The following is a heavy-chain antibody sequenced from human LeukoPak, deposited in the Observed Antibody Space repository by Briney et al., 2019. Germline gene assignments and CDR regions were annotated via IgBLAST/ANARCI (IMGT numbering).Heavy chain of an antibody. CDR1: GGSISSYY. J-gene: IGHJ5*02. Sequence: PSETLSLTCTVSGGSISSYYWSWIRQPAGKGLEWIGRIYTSGSTNYNPSLKSRVTISVDTSKNQFSLKLSSVTAADTAVYYCARDTQWFGEFTRRWFDPWGQGTLVTVSS. CDR2: IYTSGST. CDR3: ARDTQWFGEFTRRWFDP. D-gene: IGHD3-10*01. V-gene: IGHV4-4*07.